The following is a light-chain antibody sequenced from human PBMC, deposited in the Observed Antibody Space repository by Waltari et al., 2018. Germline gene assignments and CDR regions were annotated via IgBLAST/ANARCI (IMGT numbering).Light chain of an antibody. V-gene: IGLV1-51*01. CDR3: GTWDNNLSPGGV. Sequence: QSVLTQPPSVSAAPGQKVTIPCSGSSSNIGSYSVSWYPQIPGTAPKLLIYDDYKRPSGIPGRFSGSKSGTSATLGITGLQTGDEAEYYCGTWDNNLSPGGVFGGGTKLTVL. CDR1: SSNIGSYS. J-gene: IGLJ3*02. CDR2: DDY.